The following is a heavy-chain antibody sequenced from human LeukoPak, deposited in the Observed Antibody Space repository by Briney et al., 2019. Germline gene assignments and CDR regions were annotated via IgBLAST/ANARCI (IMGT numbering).Heavy chain of an antibody. J-gene: IGHJ3*02. CDR2: IYSGGSR. V-gene: IGHV3-53*01. CDR1: AVTGSSNY. Sequence: GGSLRISCAASAVTGSSNYMSWVRQAPAKGLEGVSVIYSGGSRYYTDSVRGRLTISRDNSNNTLYLQMNSLRAEDTAVYYCASAIVGATLAFDISGQGTMVTDSS. D-gene: IGHD1-26*01. CDR3: ASAIVGATLAFDI.